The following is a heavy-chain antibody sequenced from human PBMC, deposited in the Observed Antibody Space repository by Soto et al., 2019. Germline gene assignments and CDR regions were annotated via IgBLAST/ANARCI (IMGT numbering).Heavy chain of an antibody. CDR1: GFTFSSYA. D-gene: IGHD6-6*01. V-gene: IGHV3-30-3*01. CDR3: ARQPIAARPYFDY. CDR2: ISYDGSNK. Sequence: GGSLRLSCAASGFTFSSYAMHWVYQAPGKGLEWVAVISYDGSNKYYADSVKGRFTISRDNSKNTLYLQMNSLRAEDTAVYYCARQPIAARPYFDYWGQGTLVTVSS. J-gene: IGHJ4*02.